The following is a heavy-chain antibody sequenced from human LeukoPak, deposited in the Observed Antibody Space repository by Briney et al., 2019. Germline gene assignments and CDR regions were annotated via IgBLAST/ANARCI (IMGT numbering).Heavy chain of an antibody. D-gene: IGHD2-2*01. CDR3: ARLGGRCSSTSCRSGAFDI. CDR1: GGSISSGDYY. V-gene: IGHV4-30-4*01. J-gene: IGHJ3*02. Sequence: SETLSLTCTVSGGSISSGDYYWSWIRQPPGKGLEWIGYIYYSGSTYYNPSLKSRVTISVDTSKNQFSLKLSSVTAADTAVYYCARLGGRCSSTSCRSGAFDIWGQGTMVTVSS. CDR2: IYYSGST.